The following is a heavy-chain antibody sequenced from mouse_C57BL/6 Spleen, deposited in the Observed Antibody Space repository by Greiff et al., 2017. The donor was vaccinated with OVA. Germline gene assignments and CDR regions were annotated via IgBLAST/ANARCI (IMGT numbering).Heavy chain of an antibody. CDR2: IYPGSGNT. CDR1: GYTFTDYY. V-gene: IGHV1-76*01. J-gene: IGHJ2*01. CDR3: ARKVDYGTFDY. Sequence: QVQLQQSGAELVRPGASVKLSCKASGYTFTDYYINWVKQRPGQGLEWIARIYPGSGNTYYNEKFKGKATLTAEKSSSTAYMQLSSLTSEDSAVYFCARKVDYGTFDYWGQGTTLTVSS. D-gene: IGHD1-1*01.